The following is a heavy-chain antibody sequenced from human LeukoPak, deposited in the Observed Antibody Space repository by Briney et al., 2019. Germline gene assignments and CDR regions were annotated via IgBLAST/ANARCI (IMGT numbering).Heavy chain of an antibody. CDR1: GFTFSSYV. CDR2: IRYDGSNK. D-gene: IGHD6-13*01. Sequence: GGSLRLSCAASGFTFSSYVMHWVRQAPGKGLEWVAFIRYDGSNKYYADSVKGRFTISRDNAKNSLYLQMNSLRAEDTAVYYCARAPGYRSFLDYWGQGTLVIVSS. CDR3: ARAPGYRSFLDY. V-gene: IGHV3-30*02. J-gene: IGHJ4*02.